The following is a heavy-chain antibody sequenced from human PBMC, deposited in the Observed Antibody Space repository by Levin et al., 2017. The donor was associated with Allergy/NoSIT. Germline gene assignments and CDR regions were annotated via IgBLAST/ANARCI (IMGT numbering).Heavy chain of an antibody. CDR1: RFTFDNAW. Sequence: GGSLRLSCEVSRFTFDNAWMSWVRQRPGKGLEWVGRIKRKSDGGTTDYAAPVKGRFTISRDESKSTLYLQMDSLKTEATAVYYCTTVLASCNAECCSNELCYECMGIWGKGPTVTVS. D-gene: IGHD2-8*01. CDR2: IKRKSDGGTT. V-gene: IGHV3-15*01. CDR3: TTVLASCNAECCSNELCYECMGI. J-gene: IGHJ6*03.